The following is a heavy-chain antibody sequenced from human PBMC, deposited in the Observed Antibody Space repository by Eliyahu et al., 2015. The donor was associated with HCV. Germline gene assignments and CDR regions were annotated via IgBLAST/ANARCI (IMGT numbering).Heavy chain of an antibody. CDR3: TTGAPGGFDYYLDV. D-gene: IGHD3-10*01. Sequence: EVQLVESGGGLVKPGGSLRLSCAASGFTFSKAWMSWVRQAPGKGLPGMGRGKSKTDGGTTDYAAPVKGRFTISRDDSKSTLYLQMNSLKTEDTAVYYCTTGAPGGFDYYLDVWGQGTTVTVSS. CDR1: GFTFSKAW. CDR2: GKSKTDGGTT. V-gene: IGHV3-15*01. J-gene: IGHJ6*03.